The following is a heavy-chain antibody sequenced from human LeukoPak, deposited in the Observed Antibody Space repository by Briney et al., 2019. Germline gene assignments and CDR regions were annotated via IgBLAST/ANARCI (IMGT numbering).Heavy chain of an antibody. J-gene: IGHJ6*02. Sequence: GRSLRLSCAASGFMFTSYSMNWVRQAPGKGLEWVSSISGSSSYIFYADSVKGRFTISRDNAKNSLYLQMNSLRAEDTAVYYCAREPYSSGSYGMDVWGQGTTVTVSS. D-gene: IGHD6-19*01. CDR3: AREPYSSGSYGMDV. V-gene: IGHV3-21*01. CDR1: GFMFTSYS. CDR2: ISGSSSYI.